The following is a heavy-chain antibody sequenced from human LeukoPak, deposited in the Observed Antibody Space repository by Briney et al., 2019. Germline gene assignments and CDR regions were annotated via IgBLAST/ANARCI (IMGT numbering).Heavy chain of an antibody. Sequence: GRSLRLSCVVSGFNSEDHAMHWVRQAPGKGLEWVSGIYWSSSGTGYADSVKGRFTISRDNAKNSLYLQMNSLRAEDTALYYCAKDIQSSCCGFDCWGQGTLVTVSP. CDR1: GFNSEDHA. J-gene: IGHJ4*02. V-gene: IGHV3-9*02. CDR2: IYWSSSGT. D-gene: IGHD6-13*01. CDR3: AKDIQSSCCGFDC.